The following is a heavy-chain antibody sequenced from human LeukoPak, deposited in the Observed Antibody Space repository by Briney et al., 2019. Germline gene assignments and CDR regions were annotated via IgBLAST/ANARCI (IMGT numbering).Heavy chain of an antibody. Sequence: ETLSLTCTVSGGSIGSYYWSWIRQPPGKGLEWIGYMYHSGSTYYNPSLKSRVTISVDTSKNQFSLKLSSVTAADTAVYYCARAPSDILTGPTTFDYWGQGTLVTVSS. J-gene: IGHJ4*02. CDR3: ARAPSDILTGPTTFDY. CDR2: MYHSGST. CDR1: GGSIGSYY. V-gene: IGHV4-59*12. D-gene: IGHD3-9*01.